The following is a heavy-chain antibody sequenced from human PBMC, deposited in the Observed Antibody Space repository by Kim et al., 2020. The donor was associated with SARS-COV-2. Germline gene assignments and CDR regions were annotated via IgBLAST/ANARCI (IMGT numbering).Heavy chain of an antibody. CDR2: IYYSGST. CDR1: GGSISSSSYY. V-gene: IGHV4-39*01. D-gene: IGHD3-10*01. Sequence: SETMSLTCTVSGGSISSSSYYWGWIRQPPGKGLEWIGSIYYSGSTYYNPSLKSRVTISVDTSKNQFSLKLSSVTAADTAVYYCARQVPSGSGSYPHYWGQRTLVTLS. J-gene: IGHJ4*02. CDR3: ARQVPSGSGSYPHY.